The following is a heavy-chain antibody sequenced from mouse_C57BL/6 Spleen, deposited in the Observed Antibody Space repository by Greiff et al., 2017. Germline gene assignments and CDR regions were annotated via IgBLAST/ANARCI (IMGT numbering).Heavy chain of an antibody. V-gene: IGHV3-6*01. Sequence: VQLKESGPGLVKPSQSLSLTCSFTGYSITSGYYWNWLRQFPGNKLEWMGYISYDGSNNYNPSLKNRISITRDTSKNQFFLKLNSVTTEDTATYYCARADWDWFAYWGQGTLVTVSA. J-gene: IGHJ3*01. D-gene: IGHD4-1*01. CDR2: ISYDGSN. CDR1: GYSITSGYY. CDR3: ARADWDWFAY.